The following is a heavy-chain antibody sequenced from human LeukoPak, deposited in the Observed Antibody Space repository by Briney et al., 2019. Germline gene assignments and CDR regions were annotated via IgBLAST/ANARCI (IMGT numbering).Heavy chain of an antibody. CDR1: GDFPSSYY. CDR3: ARAPSTGYSSGWLDS. D-gene: IGHD6-19*01. J-gene: IGHJ4*02. CDR2: IYISGNT. Sequence: SETLSLTCSVSGDFPSSYYWSWIRKPAGKGLEWIGRIYISGNTNYNPSLKSRVSMSVDTSKNQFSLKLISVTAADTAVYYCARAPSTGYSSGWLDSWGQGTLVIVSS. V-gene: IGHV4-4*07.